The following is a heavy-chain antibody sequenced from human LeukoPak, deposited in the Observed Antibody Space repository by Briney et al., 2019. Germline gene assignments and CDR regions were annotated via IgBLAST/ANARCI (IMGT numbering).Heavy chain of an antibody. CDR2: IIPIFGTA. D-gene: IGHD3-22*01. J-gene: IGHJ4*02. CDR3: ARGSGETGGYYYVY. V-gene: IGHV1-69*13. CDR1: GGTFSSYA. Sequence: SVKVSCKASGGTFSSYAISWVRQAPGQGLEWTGGIIPIFGTANYAQKFQGRVTITAAESTRTAYMELRTLRSEDTAIYYCARGSGETGGYYYVYWGRGTPVTVSS.